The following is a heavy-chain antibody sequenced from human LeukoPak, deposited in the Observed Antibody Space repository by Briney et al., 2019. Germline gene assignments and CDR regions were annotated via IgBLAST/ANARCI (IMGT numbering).Heavy chain of an antibody. CDR2: IYSGGST. CDR3: ARDIITQKTKHAFDI. V-gene: IGHV3-66*01. J-gene: IGHJ3*02. D-gene: IGHD3-22*01. CDR1: GFTVSSNY. Sequence: GGSLRLPCAASGFTVSSNYMSWVRQAPGKGLEWVSVIYSGGSTYYADSVKGRFTVSRDNSKNTLYLQMNSLRAEDTAVYYCARDIITQKTKHAFDIWGQGTMVTVSS.